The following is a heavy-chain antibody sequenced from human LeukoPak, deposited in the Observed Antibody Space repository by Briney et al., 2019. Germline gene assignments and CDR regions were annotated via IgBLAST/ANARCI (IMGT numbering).Heavy chain of an antibody. Sequence: SETLSLTCAVYGGSFSGYCWSWIRQPPGKGLEWMGVVNHSGSTNYNPSLKSRLTISVDTSKNQFSLKLSSVTAADTAVYYCARGGGYCSGGSCYDDYWGQGTLVTVSS. V-gene: IGHV4-34*01. D-gene: IGHD2-15*01. J-gene: IGHJ4*02. CDR2: VNHSGST. CDR1: GGSFSGYC. CDR3: ARGGGYCSGGSCYDDY.